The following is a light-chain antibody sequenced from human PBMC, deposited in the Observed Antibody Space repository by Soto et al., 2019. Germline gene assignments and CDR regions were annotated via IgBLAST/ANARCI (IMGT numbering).Light chain of an antibody. CDR2: EDR. V-gene: IGLV2-14*01. CDR3: CSSAGGKTYV. Sequence: QSVLAQPASVSGSPGLSITITCTGTSSNVGRYKSVSWYQQHPAKAPKLLIYEDRNRPSGVSNRFSGSKSGSTAFLTISGLQSDDAAEYYGCSSAGGKTYVFGPGTKVTVL. CDR1: SSNVGRYKS. J-gene: IGLJ1*01.